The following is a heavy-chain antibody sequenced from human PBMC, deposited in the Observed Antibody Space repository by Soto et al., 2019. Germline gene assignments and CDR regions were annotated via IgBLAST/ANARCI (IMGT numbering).Heavy chain of an antibody. Sequence: EVQLVESGGGLVQPGRSLRLSCAASGFTFDDYAMHWVRQAPGKGLEWVSGISWNSGSIGYADSVKGRFTISRDNAKNSLYLQMNSLRAEDTAFYYCVKDASRDYGSGNPGGYAFDIWGQGTMVTVSS. CDR1: GFTFDDYA. V-gene: IGHV3-9*01. CDR2: ISWNSGSI. J-gene: IGHJ3*02. D-gene: IGHD3-10*01. CDR3: VKDASRDYGSGNPGGYAFDI.